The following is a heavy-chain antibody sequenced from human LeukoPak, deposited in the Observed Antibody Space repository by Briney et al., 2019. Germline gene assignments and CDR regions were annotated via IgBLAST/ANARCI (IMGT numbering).Heavy chain of an antibody. J-gene: IGHJ4*02. Sequence: GGSLRLSCAASGFTFSNSRMHWVRQAPGEGLVWVSRMNSDGSTINHANSVKGRFTISRDNAKNTLYLQMNSLRVEDTAVYYCARAGNYYFEFWGQGTMVTVSS. V-gene: IGHV3-74*01. CDR1: GFTFSNSR. CDR2: MNSDGSTI. CDR3: ARAGNYYFEF. D-gene: IGHD1-1*01.